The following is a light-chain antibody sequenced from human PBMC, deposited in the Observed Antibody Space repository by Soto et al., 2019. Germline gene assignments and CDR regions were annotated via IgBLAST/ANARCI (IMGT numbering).Light chain of an antibody. V-gene: IGLV2-14*01. CDR1: SSDFGIYSS. Sequence: QSVLTQPASVSGSPGQSITLLCTGTSSDFGIYSSVSWYQQHPGKAPKLMIHDVFYRPSGVSSRFSGSRSGNTASLTISGLQAEDEADYYCSSFSSSSSYGFVPGTMFTVL. J-gene: IGLJ1*01. CDR2: DVF. CDR3: SSFSSSSSYG.